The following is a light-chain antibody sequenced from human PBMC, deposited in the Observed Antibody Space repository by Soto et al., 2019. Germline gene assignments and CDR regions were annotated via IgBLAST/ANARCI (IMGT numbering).Light chain of an antibody. V-gene: IGKV3-11*01. CDR2: DAS. CDR3: QQRSNWPLT. CDR1: QSVSSY. Sequence: IVLTQSPGTLSLSPGERATLSCRASQSVSSYLVWFQQKPGQAPRLLIYDASTRATGVPARFSGSGSGTDFTLTISSLEPEDFAVYYCQQRSNWPLTFGPGTKVDIK. J-gene: IGKJ3*01.